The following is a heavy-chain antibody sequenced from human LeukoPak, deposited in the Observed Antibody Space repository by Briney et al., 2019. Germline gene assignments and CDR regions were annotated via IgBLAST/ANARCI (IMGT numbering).Heavy chain of an antibody. J-gene: IGHJ5*02. Sequence: SETLSLTCAVYGGSFSGYYWGWIRQPPGKGLEWIGSIYYSGSTYYNPSLKSRVTISVDTSKNQFSLKLSSVTAADTAVYYCARLLALYYYDSSGRTFDPWGQGTLVTVSS. D-gene: IGHD3-22*01. CDR1: GGSFSGYY. CDR3: ARLLALYYYDSSGRTFDP. V-gene: IGHV4-39*01. CDR2: IYYSGST.